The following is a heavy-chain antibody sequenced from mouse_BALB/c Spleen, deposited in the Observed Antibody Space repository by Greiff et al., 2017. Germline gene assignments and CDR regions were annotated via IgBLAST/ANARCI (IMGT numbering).Heavy chain of an antibody. J-gene: IGHJ1*01. CDR2: ISNLAYSI. CDR1: GFTFSDYG. D-gene: IGHD2-1*01. CDR3: ARRGGNYVGYFDV. V-gene: IGHV5-15*02. Sequence: EVKLMESGGGLVQPGGSRKLSCAASGFTFSDYGMAWVRQAPGKGPEWVAFISNLAYSIYYADTVTGRFTISRENAKNTLYLQMSSLKSEDTAMYYCARRGGNYVGYFDVWGAGTTVTVSS.